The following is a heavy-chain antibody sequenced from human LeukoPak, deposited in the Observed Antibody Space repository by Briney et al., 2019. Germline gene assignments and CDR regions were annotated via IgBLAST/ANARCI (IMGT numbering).Heavy chain of an antibody. CDR3: AREKIGSGYDQDLDY. CDR2: ISGYNGNT. V-gene: IGHV1-18*01. CDR1: GYIFTNFG. Sequence: ASVKVSCKASGYIFTNFGISWVRQARGQGLEWMGWISGYNGNTKYVQKFQGRVTMTTDTSTSTAYMELRSLRSDDTAVYYCAREKIGSGYDQDLDYWGQGTLVTVSS. J-gene: IGHJ4*02. D-gene: IGHD5-12*01.